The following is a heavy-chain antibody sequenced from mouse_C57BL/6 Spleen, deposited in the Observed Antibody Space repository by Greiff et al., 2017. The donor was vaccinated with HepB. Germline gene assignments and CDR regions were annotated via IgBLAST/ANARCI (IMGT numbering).Heavy chain of an antibody. V-gene: IGHV1-52*01. CDR1: GYTFTSYW. J-gene: IGHJ2*01. CDR3: ARGVDYPLGY. CDR2: IDPSDSET. Sequence: QVQLKQPGAELVRPGSSVKLSCKASGYTFTSYWMHWVKQRPIQGLEWIGNIDPSDSETHYNQKFKDKATLTVDKSSSTAYMQLSSLTSEDSAVYYCARGVDYPLGYWGQGTTLTVSS. D-gene: IGHD2-4*01.